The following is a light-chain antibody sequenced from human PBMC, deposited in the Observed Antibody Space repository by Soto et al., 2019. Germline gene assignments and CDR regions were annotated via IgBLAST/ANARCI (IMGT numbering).Light chain of an antibody. CDR2: DVT. CDR3: SSYTIKNTWV. Sequence: QSVLTQPASVTGSPGQSITISCTGTTSDVGGYDRVSWFQQYPGTAPKLMIYDVTNRPSGVSDRFSGSKSVNTASLTISGLQPEDEADYYCSSYTIKNTWVFGGGTKLAVL. CDR1: TSDVGGYDR. J-gene: IGLJ3*02. V-gene: IGLV2-14*03.